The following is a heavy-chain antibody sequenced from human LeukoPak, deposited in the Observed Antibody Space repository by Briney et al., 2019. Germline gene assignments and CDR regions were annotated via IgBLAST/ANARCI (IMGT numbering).Heavy chain of an antibody. CDR2: IYYSGST. J-gene: IGHJ4*02. CDR1: GGSISSYY. CDR3: ARHRRTVTTQIFDY. Sequence: SETLSLTCTVSGGSISSYYWSWIRQPPGKGLEWIGYIYYSGSTNYNPSLKSRVTIPVDTSKNQFSLKLSSVTAADTAVYYCARHRRTVTTQIFDYWGQGTLVTVSS. D-gene: IGHD4-17*01. V-gene: IGHV4-59*08.